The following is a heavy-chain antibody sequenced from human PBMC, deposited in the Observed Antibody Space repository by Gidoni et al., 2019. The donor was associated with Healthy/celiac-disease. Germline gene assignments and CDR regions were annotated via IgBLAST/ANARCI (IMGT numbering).Heavy chain of an antibody. CDR1: GGSISSSSYY. CDR3: ARHVANPYSSGIYYFDY. V-gene: IGHV4-39*01. D-gene: IGHD6-19*01. Sequence: QLQLQESGPGLVKPSETLSLTCTVSGGSISSSSYYWGWIRQPPGKGLEWIGSIYYSGSTYYNPSLKSRVTISVDTSKNQFSLKLSSVTAADTAVYYCARHVANPYSSGIYYFDYWGQGTLVTVSS. CDR2: IYYSGST. J-gene: IGHJ4*02.